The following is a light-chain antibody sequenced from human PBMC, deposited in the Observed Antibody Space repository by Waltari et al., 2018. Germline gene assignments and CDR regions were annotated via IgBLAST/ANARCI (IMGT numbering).Light chain of an antibody. Sequence: EIVMTQSQATLSVSPGERAPLSCRASQSIGSHLAWYQQTPGQGPRLLIYGASTRATGIPARFSGRGSGTEFTLTISSLQSEDFAVYFCQQYDNWPRTFGQGTKVEI. CDR2: GAS. V-gene: IGKV3-15*01. CDR3: QQYDNWPRT. J-gene: IGKJ1*01. CDR1: QSIGSH.